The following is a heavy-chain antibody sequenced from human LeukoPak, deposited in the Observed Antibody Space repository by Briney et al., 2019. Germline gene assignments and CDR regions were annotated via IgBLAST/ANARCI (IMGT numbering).Heavy chain of an antibody. V-gene: IGHV3-53*01. CDR1: GFTVRSNH. Sequence: GGSLRLSCAASGFTVRSNHMSWVRQVPGKGLEWVSVISNGGGTNYVDSVKGRFTISRDNSKNTLHLQMNSLIAEDTAVYYCTLVRGFKSPLDCWGQGTPVTVSS. J-gene: IGHJ4*02. D-gene: IGHD2-8*02. CDR3: TLVRGFKSPLDC. CDR2: ISNGGGT.